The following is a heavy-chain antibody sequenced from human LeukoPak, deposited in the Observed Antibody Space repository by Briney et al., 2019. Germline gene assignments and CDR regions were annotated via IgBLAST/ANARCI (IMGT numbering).Heavy chain of an antibody. CDR2: IIPIFGTA. D-gene: IGHD5-24*01. CDR1: GGTFSSYA. Sequence: SVKVSCKASGGTFSSYAISLVRQAPGQGLEWMGGIIPIFGTANYAQKFQGRVTITADESTSTAYMELSSLRSEDTAVYYCARGGDGYNYVYYFDYWGQGTLVTVSS. J-gene: IGHJ4*02. CDR3: ARGGDGYNYVYYFDY. V-gene: IGHV1-69*13.